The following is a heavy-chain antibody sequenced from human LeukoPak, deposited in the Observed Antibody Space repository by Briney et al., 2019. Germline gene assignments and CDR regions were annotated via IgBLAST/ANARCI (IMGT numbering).Heavy chain of an antibody. J-gene: IGHJ4*02. Sequence: GGSLRLSCAASGFTFSNYWMHWVRQAPGKGLMWAARISYDGSSADHADSVKGRFTISRDNSKNTLYLQMNSLRAEDTAVYYCARGVEAILTYGTIDYWGQGTLVTVSS. D-gene: IGHD3-3*01. CDR3: ARGVEAILTYGTIDY. CDR1: GFTFSNYW. V-gene: IGHV3-74*01. CDR2: ISYDGSSA.